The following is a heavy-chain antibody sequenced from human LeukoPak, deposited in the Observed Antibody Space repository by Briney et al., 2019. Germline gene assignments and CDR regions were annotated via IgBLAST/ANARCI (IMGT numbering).Heavy chain of an antibody. D-gene: IGHD1-1*01. CDR1: GFTFSSYA. CDR3: ASEVLHQYYFDY. V-gene: IGHV3-30*04. J-gene: IGHJ4*02. Sequence: GGSLRLSCAASGFTFSSYAMHWVRQAPGKGLEWVAFIRYDGSNKYYADSVKGRFTISRDNSKNTLYLQMNSLRAEDTAVYYCASEVLHQYYFDYWGQGTLVTVSS. CDR2: IRYDGSNK.